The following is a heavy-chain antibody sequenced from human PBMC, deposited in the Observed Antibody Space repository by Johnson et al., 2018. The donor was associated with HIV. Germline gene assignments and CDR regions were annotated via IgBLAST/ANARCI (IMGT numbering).Heavy chain of an antibody. CDR1: GFTFDDYA. D-gene: IGHD3-22*01. CDR3: ASPSSGYSGVKAFDI. J-gene: IGHJ3*02. V-gene: IGHV3-9*01. CDR2: ISWNSGSI. Sequence: QLVESGGGVVQPGRSLRLSCAASGFTFDDYAMHWVRQAPGKGLEWVSGISWNSGSIGYADSVKGRFTISRDNAQNSLYLQMNSLRAEDTAVYYCASPSSGYSGVKAFDIWGHGTMVTVSS.